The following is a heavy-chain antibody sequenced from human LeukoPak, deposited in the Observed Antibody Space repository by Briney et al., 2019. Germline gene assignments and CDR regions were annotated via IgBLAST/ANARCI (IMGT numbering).Heavy chain of an antibody. J-gene: IGHJ3*02. CDR3: AREGDLRYCSGGSCYSNAFDI. D-gene: IGHD2-15*01. CDR2: NYYSGST. Sequence: PSETLSLTCTVSGGSISSSTYYWGWIRQPPGKGLEWIGSNYYSGSTYYNPSLKSRVTISVDTSKNQFSLKLSSVTAADTAVYYCAREGDLRYCSGGSCYSNAFDIWGQGTMVTVSS. CDR1: GGSISSSTYY. V-gene: IGHV4-39*07.